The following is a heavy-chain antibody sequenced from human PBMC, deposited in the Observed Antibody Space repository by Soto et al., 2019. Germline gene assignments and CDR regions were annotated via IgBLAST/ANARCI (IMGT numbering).Heavy chain of an antibody. CDR3: ARESEDLTSNFDY. CDR1: GFTFTRYS. J-gene: IGHJ4*02. Sequence: GGSLRLSCAASGFTFTRYSMNWVRQAPGKGLEWVSSISSTTNYIYYGDSMKGRFTISRDNAKNSLCLEMNSLRAEDTAVYYCARESEDLTSNFDYWVQGTLVTVSS. CDR2: ISSTTNYI. V-gene: IGHV3-21*06.